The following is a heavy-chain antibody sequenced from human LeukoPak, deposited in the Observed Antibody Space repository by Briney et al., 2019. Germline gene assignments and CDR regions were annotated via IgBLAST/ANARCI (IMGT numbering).Heavy chain of an antibody. CDR3: ARETAVAGTYYSDY. CDR1: GFTFSSYW. V-gene: IGHV3-74*01. D-gene: IGHD6-19*01. CDR2: INTDGSST. Sequence: GGSLRLSCAASGFTFSSYWMHWVRQAPGKGLVWVSRINTDGSSTAYADSVRGRFTISRDNAKNTLYLQMNSLRAEDTAVYYCARETAVAGTYYSDYWGQGTLVTVSS. J-gene: IGHJ4*02.